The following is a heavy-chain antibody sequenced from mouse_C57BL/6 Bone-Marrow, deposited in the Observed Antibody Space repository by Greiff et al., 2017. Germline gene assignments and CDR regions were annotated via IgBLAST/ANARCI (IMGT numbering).Heavy chain of an antibody. CDR1: GYTFTSYW. V-gene: IGHV1-55*01. D-gene: IGHD2-3*01. CDR2: IYPGSGST. J-gene: IGHJ4*01. Sequence: VQLQQPGAELVKPGASVKMSCKAPGYTFTSYWITWVKQRPGQGLEWIGDIYPGSGSTNYNEKFKSKATLTVDTSSSTAYMQLSSLTSEDSAVYYCAREDDGYYLYYAMDYWGQGTSVTVSS. CDR3: AREDDGYYLYYAMDY.